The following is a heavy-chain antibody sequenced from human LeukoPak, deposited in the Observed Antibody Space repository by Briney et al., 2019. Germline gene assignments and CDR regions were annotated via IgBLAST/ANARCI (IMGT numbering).Heavy chain of an antibody. CDR3: ARDPGAHYGMDV. V-gene: IGHV4-39*07. J-gene: IGHJ6*02. CDR1: GGSISSSYYY. CDR2: IYYSGST. Sequence: SETLSLTCTVSGGSISSSYYYWGWIRQPPGKGLEWTGSIYYSGSTYYNPSLKSRVTISVDTSKNQFSLKLSSVTAADTAVYYCARDPGAHYGMDVWGQGTTVTVSS.